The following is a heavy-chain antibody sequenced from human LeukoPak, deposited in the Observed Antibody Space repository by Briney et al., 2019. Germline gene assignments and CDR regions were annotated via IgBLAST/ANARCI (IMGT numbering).Heavy chain of an antibody. Sequence: SSETLSLTCTVSGGSISSYYWSWIRQPPGKGLEWIGYIYHSGSTNYNPSLKSRVTISVDTSKNQFSLKLSSVTAADTAVYYCARRYDSPNFYMDVWGKGTRVTVSS. CDR3: ARRYDSPNFYMDV. V-gene: IGHV4-59*08. CDR1: GGSISSYY. CDR2: IYHSGST. D-gene: IGHD3-22*01. J-gene: IGHJ6*03.